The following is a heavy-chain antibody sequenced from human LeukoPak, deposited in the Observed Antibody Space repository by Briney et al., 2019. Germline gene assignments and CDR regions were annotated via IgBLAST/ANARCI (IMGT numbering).Heavy chain of an antibody. V-gene: IGHV3-23*01. J-gene: IGHJ3*01. CDR3: AKGPHLTYYYDSSGYYYED. CDR1: GFTFSSYA. Sequence: GGSLRLSCAASGFTFSSYAMSWVRQAPGKGLEGVSAISCSGGSTYYADSVKGRFTISRDNSKNTLYLQMNSLRAEDTAVYYCAKGPHLTYYYDSSGYYYEDWGQGTMVTVSS. D-gene: IGHD3-22*01. CDR2: ISCSGGST.